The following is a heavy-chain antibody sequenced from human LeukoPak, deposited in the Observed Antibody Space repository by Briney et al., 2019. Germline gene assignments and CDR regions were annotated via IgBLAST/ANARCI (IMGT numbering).Heavy chain of an antibody. V-gene: IGHV4-34*01. D-gene: IGHD1-1*01. Sequence: PSETLSLTCAVYGGSFSGYYWSWIRQPPGKGLEWIGEINHSGSTNYNPSLKGRVTISVDTSKNQFSLKLSSVTAADTAVYYCARYERYFDYWGQGTLVTVSS. CDR3: ARYERYFDY. CDR1: GGSFSGYY. CDR2: INHSGST. J-gene: IGHJ4*02.